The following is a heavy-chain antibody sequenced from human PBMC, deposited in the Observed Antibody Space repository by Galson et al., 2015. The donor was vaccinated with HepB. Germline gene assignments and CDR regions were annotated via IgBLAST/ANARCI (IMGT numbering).Heavy chain of an antibody. Sequence: SVKVSCKASGGTFSSYAISWVRQAPGQGLEWMGGIIPIFGTANYAQKFQGRVTITADKSTSTAYMELSSLRSEDTAVYYCARDFAAIPSYYYMDVWGKGTTVTVSS. J-gene: IGHJ6*03. D-gene: IGHD6-13*01. CDR3: ARDFAAIPSYYYMDV. CDR2: IIPIFGTA. V-gene: IGHV1-69*06. CDR1: GGTFSSYA.